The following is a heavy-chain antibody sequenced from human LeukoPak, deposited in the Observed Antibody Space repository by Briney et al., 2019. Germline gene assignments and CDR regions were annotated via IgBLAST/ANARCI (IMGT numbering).Heavy chain of an antibody. CDR2: IWYDGSNK. D-gene: IGHD3-10*01. CDR1: GFTFSSYG. J-gene: IGHJ4*02. CDR3: ARDQLDSGFDY. V-gene: IGHV3-33*01. Sequence: PGGSLRLSCAASGFTFSSYGMHWVRQAPGKGLGWVAVIWYDGSNKYYADSVKGRFTISRDNSKNTLYLQMNSLRAEDTAVYYCARDQLDSGFDYWGQGTLVTVSS.